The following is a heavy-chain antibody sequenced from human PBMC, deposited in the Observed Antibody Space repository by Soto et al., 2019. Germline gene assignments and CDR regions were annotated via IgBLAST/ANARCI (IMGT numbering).Heavy chain of an antibody. Sequence: GGSLRLSCAASGFTFSSYSMNWVRQAPGKGLEWVSYISSSRSTIYYAASVKGRFTISRDNAKNSLYLQMNSLRDEDTAVYYCARGFVSGYSPDWFDPWGQGTLVTVSS. CDR3: ARGFVSGYSPDWFDP. J-gene: IGHJ5*02. CDR1: GFTFSSYS. CDR2: ISSSRSTI. D-gene: IGHD3-22*01. V-gene: IGHV3-48*02.